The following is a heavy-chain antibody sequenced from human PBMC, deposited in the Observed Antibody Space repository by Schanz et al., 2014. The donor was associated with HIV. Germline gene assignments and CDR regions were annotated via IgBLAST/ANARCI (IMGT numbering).Heavy chain of an antibody. CDR2: ISGSSIT. V-gene: IGHV3-23*01. D-gene: IGHD2-15*01. J-gene: IGHJ2*01. CDR1: GFTFSSYA. Sequence: EVQLLESGVGLVQPGGSLRLSCAASGFTFSSYAMSWVRQAPGKGLEWVSAISGSSITYSADSVKGRFTISRDNSKNTLYLQMNSLRAEDTAVYYCALSRPSGYGGSWYFDLWGRGTLVAVSS. CDR3: ALSRPSGYGGSWYFDL.